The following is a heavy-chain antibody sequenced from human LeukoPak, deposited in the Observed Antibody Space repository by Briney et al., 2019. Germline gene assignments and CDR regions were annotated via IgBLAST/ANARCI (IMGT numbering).Heavy chain of an antibody. J-gene: IGHJ4*02. CDR2: ISYDGSNK. CDR1: GFTFSSYA. CDR3: AGQRGFWSGYYD. D-gene: IGHD3-3*01. Sequence: GGSLRLSCAASGFTFSSYAMHWVRQAPGKGLEWVAVISYDGSNKYYADSVKGRFTISRDNSKNTLYLQMNSLRAGDTAVYYCAGQRGFWSGYYDWGQGTLVTVSS. V-gene: IGHV3-30*04.